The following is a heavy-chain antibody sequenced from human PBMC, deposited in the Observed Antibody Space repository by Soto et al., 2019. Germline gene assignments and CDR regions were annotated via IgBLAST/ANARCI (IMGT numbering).Heavy chain of an antibody. CDR2: IYYSGST. J-gene: IGHJ4*02. D-gene: IGHD3-3*01. Sequence: NPSETLSLTCTVSGGSISSGGYYWSWIRQHPGKGLEWIGYIYYSGSTYYNPSLKSRVTISVDTSKNQFSLKLSSVTAADTAVYYCARYKILEWLPLRGFDYWGQGTLVTVSS. CDR1: GGSISSGGYY. V-gene: IGHV4-31*03. CDR3: ARYKILEWLPLRGFDY.